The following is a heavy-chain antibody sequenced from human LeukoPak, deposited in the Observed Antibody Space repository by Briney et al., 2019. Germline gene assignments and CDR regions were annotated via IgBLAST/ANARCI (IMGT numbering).Heavy chain of an antibody. CDR2: IIPILGIA. Sequence: GASVKVSCKASGGTFSSYAISWVRQAPGQGLEWMGRIIPILGIANYAQKFQGRVTITADKSTSTAYMELSSLRSEDTAVYYCARDGGLLWFGDSIFDYCGQGTLVTVSS. D-gene: IGHD3-10*01. CDR1: GGTFSSYA. V-gene: IGHV1-69*04. J-gene: IGHJ4*02. CDR3: ARDGGLLWFGDSIFDY.